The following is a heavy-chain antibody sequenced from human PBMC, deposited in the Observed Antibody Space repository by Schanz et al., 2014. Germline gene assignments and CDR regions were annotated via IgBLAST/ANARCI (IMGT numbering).Heavy chain of an antibody. J-gene: IGHJ6*02. V-gene: IGHV3-66*04. CDR2: IYSGGST. CDR3: AKQFLSYYFYGMDV. Sequence: EVQLVESEGGLVQPGGSLRLSCAASGFTVSSDYMSWVRQAPGKGLEWVSLIYSGGSTYYPDSVKGRFSISRDNSKDTVYLQMDSLRPEDTAVYYCAKQFLSYYFYGMDVWGQGTTVSVSS. CDR1: GFTVSSDY.